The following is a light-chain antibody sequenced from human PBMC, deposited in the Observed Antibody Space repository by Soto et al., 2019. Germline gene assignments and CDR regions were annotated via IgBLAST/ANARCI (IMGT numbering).Light chain of an antibody. Sequence: DIQMTQSPSTLSASVGDRVTITCRASQSISSWLAWYQQKPGKAPILLIYKASSLQSGVPSRFSGSGSGTEFTLTISSLQPDDSATYYCQQYSTYSLYTFCQGTKLEIK. CDR2: KAS. CDR3: QQYSTYSLYT. V-gene: IGKV1-5*03. CDR1: QSISSW. J-gene: IGKJ2*01.